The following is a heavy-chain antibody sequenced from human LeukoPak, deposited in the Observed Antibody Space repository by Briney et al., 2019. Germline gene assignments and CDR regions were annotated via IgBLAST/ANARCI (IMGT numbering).Heavy chain of an antibody. CDR2: IYYSGST. CDR1: GGSISSSSYY. J-gene: IGHJ6*03. CDR3: ARLPPWSGYGYYMDV. D-gene: IGHD3-3*01. V-gene: IGHV4-39*01. Sequence: SETLSLTCTVSGGSISSSSYYWGWIRQPPGKGLEWIGSIYYSGSTYYNPSLKSRVTISVDTSKNQFSLRLSSVTAADTAVYYCARLPPWSGYGYYMDVWGKGTTVTVSS.